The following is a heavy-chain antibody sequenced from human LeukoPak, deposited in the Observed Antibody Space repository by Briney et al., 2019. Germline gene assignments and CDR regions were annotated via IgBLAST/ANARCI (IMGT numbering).Heavy chain of an antibody. CDR1: GFTFSSYA. V-gene: IGHV3-23*01. D-gene: IGHD2-15*01. CDR3: AKSEMEVVVAASDY. Sequence: PGGSLRLSRAASGFTFSSYAMSWVRQAPGKGLEWVSAISGSGGSTYYADSVKGRFTISRDNSKNTLYLQMNSLRAEDTAVYYCAKSEMEVVVAASDYWGQGTLVTVSS. J-gene: IGHJ4*02. CDR2: ISGSGGST.